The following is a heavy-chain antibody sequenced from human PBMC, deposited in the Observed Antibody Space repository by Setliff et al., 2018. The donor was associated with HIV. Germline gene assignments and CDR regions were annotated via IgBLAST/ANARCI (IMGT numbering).Heavy chain of an antibody. D-gene: IGHD4-17*01. CDR1: EFAFSTHI. V-gene: IGHV3-23*01. CDR3: AKDNSEHWPTGRLDY. J-gene: IGHJ4*02. Sequence: GESLTISCAPSEFAFSTHIIHWVRQAPGKGLEWVSSITGGGATQYADFVKGRFTISRDVSKNTVFLQMNSLRVDDTAVYYCAKDNSEHWPTGRLDYWGQGTLVTVSS. CDR2: ITGGGAT.